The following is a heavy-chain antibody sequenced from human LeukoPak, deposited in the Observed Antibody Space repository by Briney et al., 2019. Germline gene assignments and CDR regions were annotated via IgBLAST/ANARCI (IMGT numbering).Heavy chain of an antibody. CDR1: GYTFSNYW. D-gene: IGHD3-10*01. CDR2: INTDGSSS. J-gene: IGHJ4*02. Sequence: PGGSLRLSCAASGYTFSNYWMNWARQAPGKGLVWVSRINTDGSSSSYADSVKGRFTISRDNAKNTLFLQMNSLRAEDTAVYYCSRDTFGHHDYWGQGTLVTVSS. CDR3: SRDTFGHHDY. V-gene: IGHV3-74*01.